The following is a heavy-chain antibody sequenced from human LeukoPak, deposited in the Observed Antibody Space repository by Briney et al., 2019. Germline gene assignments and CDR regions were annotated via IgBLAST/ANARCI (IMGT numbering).Heavy chain of an antibody. Sequence: ASVKVSCKASGGTFSSYAISWVRQAPGQGLEWMGGIIPISGTANYAQKFQGRVTITADESTSTAYMELSSLRSEDTAVYCCATRPPQMTTVAPFDYWGQGTLVTVSS. V-gene: IGHV1-69*13. J-gene: IGHJ4*02. CDR1: GGTFSSYA. CDR3: ATRPPQMTTVAPFDY. CDR2: IIPISGTA. D-gene: IGHD4-23*01.